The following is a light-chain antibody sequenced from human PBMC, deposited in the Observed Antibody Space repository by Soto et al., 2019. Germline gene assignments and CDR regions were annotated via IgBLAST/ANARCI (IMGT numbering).Light chain of an antibody. CDR2: SAS. V-gene: IGKV3-20*01. Sequence: IVLTQSPGTLSLSPGERATLSCRASQSVSSSYLVWYQQKTGQAHRLLIYSASTRATGIPDRFSDSVSGTDFTLTISRLEPDDFAVYYCQQFGTSPPAITFGQGTRLELK. J-gene: IGKJ5*01. CDR3: QQFGTSPPAIT. CDR1: QSVSSSY.